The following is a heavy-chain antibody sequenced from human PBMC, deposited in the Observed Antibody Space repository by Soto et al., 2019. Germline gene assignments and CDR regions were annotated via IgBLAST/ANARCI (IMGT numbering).Heavy chain of an antibody. Sequence: TLSLTCTVSGGSISSGDYYWSWIRQPPGKGLGGIGYIYYSGSTYYNPSLKSRVTISVDTSKNQFSLKLSSVTAADTAVYYCARVMAYKVRLVIYPEVIWIDLWGQGTLVTVSS. CDR2: IYYSGST. CDR3: ARVMAYKVRLVIYPEVIWIDL. D-gene: IGHD3-10*01. CDR1: GGSISSGDYY. V-gene: IGHV4-30-4*01. J-gene: IGHJ5*02.